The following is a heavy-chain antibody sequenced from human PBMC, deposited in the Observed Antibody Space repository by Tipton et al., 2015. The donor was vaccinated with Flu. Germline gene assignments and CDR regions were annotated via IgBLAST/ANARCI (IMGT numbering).Heavy chain of an antibody. CDR1: GGSISSGSYY. J-gene: IGHJ4*02. V-gene: IGHV4-61*02. CDR2: IYTSGST. Sequence: TLSLTCTVSGGSISSGSYYWSWIRQPAGKGLEWIGRIYTSGSTNYNPSLKSRVTISVDTSKNQFSLKLSSVTAADTAVYYCARETPYCSSTSCYLRSSTGFDYWGQGTLVTVSS. D-gene: IGHD2-2*01. CDR3: ARETPYCSSTSCYLRSSTGFDY.